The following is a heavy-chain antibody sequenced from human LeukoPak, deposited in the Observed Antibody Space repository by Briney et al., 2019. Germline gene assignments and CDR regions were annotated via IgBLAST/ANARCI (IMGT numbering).Heavy chain of an antibody. D-gene: IGHD5-12*01. V-gene: IGHV4-39*07. Sequence: SGTLSLTCTVSGGSITITNYYWGWIRQLPGKGLEWIGSIHYTGSTYYSPSLKSRVTISVDTSKNQFSLKLSSVTAADTAVYYCARGGLRQRRFDIWGQGTMVTVSS. CDR3: ARGGLRQRRFDI. CDR2: IHYTGST. CDR1: GGSITITNYY. J-gene: IGHJ3*02.